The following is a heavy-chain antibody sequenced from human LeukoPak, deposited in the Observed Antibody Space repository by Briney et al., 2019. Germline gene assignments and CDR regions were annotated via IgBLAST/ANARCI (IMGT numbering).Heavy chain of an antibody. J-gene: IGHJ4*02. Sequence: ASVKVSCKASGYTFTGHFFHWVRQAPGQGLEWMGWINPNSGGTNYAQKFQGRVTMTRDTSISTVYMELGRLRSDDTAVYYCARDSPVAGRGFDYWGQGTLVTVSS. V-gene: IGHV1-2*02. CDR1: GYTFTGHF. D-gene: IGHD6-19*01. CDR3: ARDSPVAGRGFDY. CDR2: INPNSGGT.